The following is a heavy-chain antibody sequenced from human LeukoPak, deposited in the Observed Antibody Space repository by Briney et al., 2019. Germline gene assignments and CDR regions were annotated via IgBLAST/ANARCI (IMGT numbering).Heavy chain of an antibody. J-gene: IGHJ4*02. CDR3: ARHAGLAVAGTKFDY. Sequence: GESLKISCKGSGYSFTKFWIGWVRQMPGKGLEWMGIIYPGDSDTRYSPSFQGQVTISADKSISTAYLQWSSLKASDTAMYYCARHAGLAVAGTKFDYWGQGTLVTVSS. D-gene: IGHD6-19*01. V-gene: IGHV5-51*01. CDR1: GYSFTKFW. CDR2: IYPGDSDT.